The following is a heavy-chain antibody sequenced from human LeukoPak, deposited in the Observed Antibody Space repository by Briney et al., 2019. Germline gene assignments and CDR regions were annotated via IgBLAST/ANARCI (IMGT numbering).Heavy chain of an antibody. CDR1: GGSISSSSYY. CDR2: IYYSGST. D-gene: IGHD4-17*01. Sequence: SETLSLTCTVSGGSISSSSYYWGWIRQPPGKGLEWIGSIYYSGSTYYNPSLKSRVTISVDTSKNQFSLKLSSVTAADTAVYYCARDLTTVTTQRDDAFDIWGQGTMVTVSS. J-gene: IGHJ3*02. V-gene: IGHV4-39*07. CDR3: ARDLTTVTTQRDDAFDI.